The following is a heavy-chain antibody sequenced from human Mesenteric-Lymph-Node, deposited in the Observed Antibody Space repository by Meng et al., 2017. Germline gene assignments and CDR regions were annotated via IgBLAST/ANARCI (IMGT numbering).Heavy chain of an antibody. Sequence: ASVKVSCKASGYTFTGYYMHWVRQAPGQGLEWMGWINPNSGGTNYAQKFQGRVTMTRDTSISTAYMELSRLRSDDTAVYFCARLRGYFDSSGNPRGNWFDPWGQGTLVTVSS. CDR3: ARLRGYFDSSGNPRGNWFDP. V-gene: IGHV1-2*02. CDR1: GYTFTGYY. D-gene: IGHD3-22*01. J-gene: IGHJ5*02. CDR2: INPNSGGT.